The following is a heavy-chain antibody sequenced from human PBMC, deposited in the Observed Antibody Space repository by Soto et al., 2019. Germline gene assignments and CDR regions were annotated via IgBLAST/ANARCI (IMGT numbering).Heavy chain of an antibody. CDR3: SRGILV. Sequence: QVQLQESGPGLVKPSQTLSLTCTVSGGSMNSGGYCWSWIRQHPGEGLEWIGCISYGGTTSYNPSLKSRVIISVDTSKNQFSLKLTSVTAADTAVYYCSRGILVWGQGTPITVSS. J-gene: IGHJ4*02. CDR2: ISYGGTT. V-gene: IGHV4-31*03. D-gene: IGHD2-15*01. CDR1: GGSMNSGGYC.